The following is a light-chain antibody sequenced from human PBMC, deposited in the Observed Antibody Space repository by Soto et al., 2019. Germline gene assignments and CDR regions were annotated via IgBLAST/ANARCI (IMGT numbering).Light chain of an antibody. CDR3: ISYTRSAIGV. CDR2: DVS. Sequence: QSVLTQPASVSGSPGQAITISCTGTSSDVGGYDFVSWYQQRPGKAPKLIIYDVSNRPSGVSNRFSGAKSDNTASLTISGAKAEDQADYYCISYTRSAIGVFGGGTKVTV. CDR1: SSDVGGYDF. J-gene: IGLJ2*01. V-gene: IGLV2-14*01.